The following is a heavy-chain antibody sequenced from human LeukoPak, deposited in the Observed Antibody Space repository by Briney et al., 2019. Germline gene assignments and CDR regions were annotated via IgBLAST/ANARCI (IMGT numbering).Heavy chain of an antibody. CDR3: AKDSAAPISITMVRGRWYFDY. V-gene: IGHV3-53*01. CDR1: GFTVSSDS. Sequence: QTGGSLRLSCTVSGFTVSSDSMSWVRQAPGKGLEWVSFIYSGGSTHYSDSVKGRFTISRDNSKNTLYLQMNSLRAEDTAVYYCAKDSAAPISITMVRGRWYFDYWGQGTLVTVSS. J-gene: IGHJ4*02. D-gene: IGHD3-10*01. CDR2: IYSGGST.